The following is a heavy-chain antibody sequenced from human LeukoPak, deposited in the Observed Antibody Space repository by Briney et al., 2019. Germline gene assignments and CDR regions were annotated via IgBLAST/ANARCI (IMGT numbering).Heavy chain of an antibody. J-gene: IGHJ4*02. Sequence: GGSLRLSXAASGFTVSNNYMSWVRQAPGKGLEWVSVIYSGDNTYYVESVKGRFTISRDNSKNTLFLQMNRLRAEDTAVYYCAGRRVLDASFDYWGQRTLVTVSS. CDR2: IYSGDNT. D-gene: IGHD3-16*01. CDR3: AGRRVLDASFDY. CDR1: GFTVSNNY. V-gene: IGHV3-66*02.